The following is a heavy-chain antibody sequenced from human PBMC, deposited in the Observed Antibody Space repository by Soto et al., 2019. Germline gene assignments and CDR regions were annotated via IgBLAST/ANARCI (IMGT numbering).Heavy chain of an antibody. CDR2: ISSSGSTI. D-gene: IGHD1-26*01. CDR3: ARGSGRWLQYDAFDI. CDR1: GFTFISYE. V-gene: IGHV3-48*03. J-gene: IGHJ3*02. Sequence: GGSLRLSCAASGFTFISYEINWFRHAPLKGLEWVSYISSSGSTIYYADSVKGRFTIPRDNAKNSLYLQMNSLRAEDTAVYYCARGSGRWLQYDAFDIWGQGTMVTVSS.